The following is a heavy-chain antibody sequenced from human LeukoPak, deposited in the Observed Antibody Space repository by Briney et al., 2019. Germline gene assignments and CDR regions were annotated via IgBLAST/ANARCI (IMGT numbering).Heavy chain of an antibody. J-gene: IGHJ4*02. CDR1: GGSISSSNW. V-gene: IGHV4-4*02. D-gene: IGHD3-3*01. CDR2: IYHSGST. Sequence: PSGTLSLTCAVSGGSISSSNWWSWVRQPPGKGLEWIGEIYHSGSTNYNPSLKSRVTISVDKSKNQFSLKLSSVTAADTAVYYCARSVATIFGVVIKRRYFDYWGQGTLVTVSS. CDR3: ARSVATIFGVVIKRRYFDY.